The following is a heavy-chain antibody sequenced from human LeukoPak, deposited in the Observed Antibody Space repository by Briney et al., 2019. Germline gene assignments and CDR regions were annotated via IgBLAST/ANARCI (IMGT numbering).Heavy chain of an antibody. CDR3: ARIVGATGGES. Sequence: ASVKVSCKASGYTFTGYYMHWVRQAPGQGLEWMGWINPNSGGTNYAQKFQGRVTMTRDTSISTAYMELSSLRSEDTAVYYCARIVGATGGESWGQGTMVTVSS. CDR2: INPNSGGT. J-gene: IGHJ3*01. CDR1: GYTFTGYY. V-gene: IGHV1-2*02. D-gene: IGHD1-26*01.